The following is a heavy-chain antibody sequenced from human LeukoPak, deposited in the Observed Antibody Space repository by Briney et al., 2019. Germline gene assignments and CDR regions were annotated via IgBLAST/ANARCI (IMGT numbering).Heavy chain of an antibody. CDR2: MNPKTGST. J-gene: IGHJ4*02. CDR3: ARVFGGREIGF. Sequence: ASVRVSCKASGYTFTTYDINWVRQASGQGLEWMGWMNPKTGSTAYAQKFQDRVTMTRDISIDTAYLEMSSLTYEDTAMYYCARVFGGREIGFWGQGTQVTVSS. CDR1: GYTFTTYD. D-gene: IGHD3-3*01. V-gene: IGHV1-8*01.